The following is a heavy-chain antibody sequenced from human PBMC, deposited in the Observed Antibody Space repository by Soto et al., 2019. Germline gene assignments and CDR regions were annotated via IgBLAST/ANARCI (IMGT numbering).Heavy chain of an antibody. CDR1: GVSLSDYY. CDR2: IFHSGGT. J-gene: IGHJ4*02. D-gene: IGHD3-16*01. CDR3: ARLNHYDINPFDY. Sequence: QGQLQQWGAGLLKPSETLSLTCGVYGVSLSDYYWSWLRQPPGKGLEWIGEIFHSGGTNYNPSLKTRVIISRDTYKNQFSLRLDSVSAADTAVYYCARLNHYDINPFDYWGQGTLVTVSS. V-gene: IGHV4-34*02.